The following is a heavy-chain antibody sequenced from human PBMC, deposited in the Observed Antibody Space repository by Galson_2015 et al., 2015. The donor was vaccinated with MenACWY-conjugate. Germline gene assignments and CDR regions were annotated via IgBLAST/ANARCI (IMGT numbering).Heavy chain of an antibody. D-gene: IGHD5-24*01. V-gene: IGHV1-2*06. CDR2: INPNSGGT. Sequence: SVKVSCKASGYTINCYFLHWVRQAPGQGLEWMGRINPNSGGTNYAQKFQGRVTMTWDTSFSTSYMELSSDDTAIYFCARSRYNTGWAFDYWGQGTLVTVSS. CDR3: ARSRYNTGWAFDY. CDR1: GYTINCYF. J-gene: IGHJ4*02.